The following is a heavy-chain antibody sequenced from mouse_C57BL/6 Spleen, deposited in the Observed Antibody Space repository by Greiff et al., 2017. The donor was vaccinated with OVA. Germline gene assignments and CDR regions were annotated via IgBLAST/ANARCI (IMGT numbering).Heavy chain of an antibody. CDR1: GYSITSGYY. Sequence: ESGPGLVKPSQSLSLTCSVTGYSITSGYYWNWIRQFPGNKLEWMGYISYDGSNNYNPSLKNRISITRDTSKNQFFLKLNSVTTEDTATYYCARDGGTAAYWGQGTLVTVSA. CDR3: ARDGGTAAY. D-gene: IGHD3-3*01. CDR2: ISYDGSN. J-gene: IGHJ3*01. V-gene: IGHV3-6*01.